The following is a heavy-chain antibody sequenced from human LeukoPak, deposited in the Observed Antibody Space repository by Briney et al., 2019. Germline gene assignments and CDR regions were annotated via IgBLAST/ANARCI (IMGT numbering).Heavy chain of an antibody. Sequence: PSETLSLTCTVSGGSISSYYWSWIRQPPGKGLEWIGYIYYSGSTNHNPSLKSRVTISVDTSKNQFSLKLSSVTAADTAVYYCASLTGADWYFDLWGRGTLVTVSS. CDR3: ASLTGADWYFDL. D-gene: IGHD7-27*01. CDR1: GGSISSYY. V-gene: IGHV4-59*01. J-gene: IGHJ2*01. CDR2: IYYSGST.